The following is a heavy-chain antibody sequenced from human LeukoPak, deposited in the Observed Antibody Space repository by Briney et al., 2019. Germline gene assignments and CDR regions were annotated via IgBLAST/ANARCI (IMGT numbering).Heavy chain of an antibody. D-gene: IGHD2-2*02. J-gene: IGHJ4*02. V-gene: IGHV3-23*01. Sequence: PGGSLRLSCAASGFTFSSYAMSWVRQAPGKGLEWVSAISGSDGSTYYADSVKGRFTISRDNSKNTLYLQMHSLRVEDTAVYYCAKLGTDCSSTSCYRRSFDYWGQGTLVTVSS. CDR3: AKLGTDCSSTSCYRRSFDY. CDR2: ISGSDGST. CDR1: GFTFSSYA.